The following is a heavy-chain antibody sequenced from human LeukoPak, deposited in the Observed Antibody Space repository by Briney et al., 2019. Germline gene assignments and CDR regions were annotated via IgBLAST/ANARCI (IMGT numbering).Heavy chain of an antibody. Sequence: SGGSLRLSCAASGFTFSSYAMHWVRQAPGKGLEWVAVISYDGSNKYYADSVEGRFTISRDNSKNTLYLQMNSLGAEDTAVYYCARDHHDAFDIWGQGTMVTASS. CDR1: GFTFSSYA. CDR2: ISYDGSNK. CDR3: ARDHHDAFDI. J-gene: IGHJ3*02. V-gene: IGHV3-30-3*01.